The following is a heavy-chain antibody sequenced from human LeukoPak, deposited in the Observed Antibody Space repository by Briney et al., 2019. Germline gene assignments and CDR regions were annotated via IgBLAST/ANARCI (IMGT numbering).Heavy chain of an antibody. CDR2: VNPNSGDT. D-gene: IGHD1-26*01. CDR1: GYTFTGYY. Sequence: ASVKVSCKASGYTFTGYYIHWVRQAPGQGLEWMGCVNPNSGDTNYAQKFQGSVTMTRDTSISTVYMELSRLRSDDTAVYYCARASGSYWWFDSWGQGTLVTVSS. CDR3: ARASGSYWWFDS. V-gene: IGHV1-2*02. J-gene: IGHJ5*01.